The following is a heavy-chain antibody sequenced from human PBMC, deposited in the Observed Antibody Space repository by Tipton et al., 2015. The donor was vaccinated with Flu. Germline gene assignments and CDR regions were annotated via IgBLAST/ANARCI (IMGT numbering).Heavy chain of an antibody. Sequence: LRLSCTVSGDSMRRDYFWGWIRQAPGKGLEWIGNIHYSGSPHYNPSLKSRVTISVDPSKKQFSLQLTSLTAADTAVYYCARDPSLGMPEYFDSWGQGTPVTASS. D-gene: IGHD2-2*01. J-gene: IGHJ4*02. V-gene: IGHV4-38-2*02. CDR3: ARDPSLGMPEYFDS. CDR1: GDSMRRDYF. CDR2: IHYSGSP.